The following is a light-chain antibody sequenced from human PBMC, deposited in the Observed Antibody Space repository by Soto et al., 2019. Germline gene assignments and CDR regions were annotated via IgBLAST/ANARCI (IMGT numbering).Light chain of an antibody. J-gene: IGKJ1*01. CDR2: GAS. V-gene: IGKV3-20*01. CDR1: QSVSSNY. CDR3: QQYGSSYPWT. Sequence: EIVMTQSPVTLSVSPGARATLSCRASQSVSSNYLAWYQQKPGQAPRLLIYGASSRATGIPDRFSGSGSGTDFTLTIRRLEPEDFAVYYCQQYGSSYPWTFGQGTKVDIK.